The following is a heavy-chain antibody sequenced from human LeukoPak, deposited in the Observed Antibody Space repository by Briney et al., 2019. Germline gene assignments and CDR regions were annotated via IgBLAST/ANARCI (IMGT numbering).Heavy chain of an antibody. D-gene: IGHD2-21*02. CDR2: IIPIFGTA. Sequence: ASVKVSCTASGGTFSSYAISWVRQAPGQGLEWMGGIIPIFGTANYAQKFQGRVTITADESTSTAYMELSSLRSEDTAVYYCARATGRCGGDCYAFDYWGQGTLVTVSS. V-gene: IGHV1-69*13. CDR3: ARATGRCGGDCYAFDY. J-gene: IGHJ4*02. CDR1: GGTFSSYA.